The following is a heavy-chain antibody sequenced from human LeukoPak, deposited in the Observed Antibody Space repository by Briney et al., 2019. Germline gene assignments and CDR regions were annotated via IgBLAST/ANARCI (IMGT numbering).Heavy chain of an antibody. V-gene: IGHV1-46*01. J-gene: IGHJ4*02. CDR2: INPSGGST. CDR3: ARADQRALTY. CDR1: GYTFTSYY. D-gene: IGHD2-2*01. Sequence: ASVKASCKASGYTFTSYYMHWVRQAPGQGLEWMGIINPSGGSTSYAQKFQGRVTMTRDMSTSTVYMELSSLRSEDTAVYYCARADQRALTYWGQGTLVTVSS.